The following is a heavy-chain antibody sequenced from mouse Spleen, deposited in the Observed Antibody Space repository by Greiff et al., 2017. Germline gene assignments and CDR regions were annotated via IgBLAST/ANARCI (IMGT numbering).Heavy chain of an antibody. CDR3: ARGGYGNPYYAMDY. Sequence: QVQLQQSGAELVKPGASVKLSCKASGYTFTSYWMHWVKQRPGQGLEWIGMIHPNSGSTNYNEKFKSKATLTVDKSSSTAYMQLSSLTSEDSAVYYCARGGYGNPYYAMDYWGQGTSVTVSS. CDR2: IHPNSGST. V-gene: IGHV1-64*01. D-gene: IGHD2-1*01. CDR1: GYTFTSYW. J-gene: IGHJ4*01.